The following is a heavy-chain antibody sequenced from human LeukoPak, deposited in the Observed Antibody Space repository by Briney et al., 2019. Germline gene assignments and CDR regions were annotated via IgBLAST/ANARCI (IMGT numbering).Heavy chain of an antibody. V-gene: IGHV4-59*08. CDR3: ASLSYSSGWLWHNDAFDI. CDR2: IYYSGST. D-gene: IGHD6-19*01. Sequence: SETLSLTCTVSGGSISSYYWSWIRQPPGKGLEWIGYIYYSGSTNYTPSLKSRVTISVDTSKNQFSLKLSSVTAADTAVYYCASLSYSSGWLWHNDAFDIWGQGTMVTVSS. CDR1: GGSISSYY. J-gene: IGHJ3*02.